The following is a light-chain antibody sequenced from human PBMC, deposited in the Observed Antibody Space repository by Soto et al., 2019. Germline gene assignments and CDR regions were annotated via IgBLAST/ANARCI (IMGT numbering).Light chain of an antibody. CDR3: QQYNSYSRT. V-gene: IGKV1-5*01. CDR1: QSISSW. J-gene: IGKJ1*01. CDR2: DAS. Sequence: DIQMTQSPSTLSASVGDRVTITCRAGQSISSWLAWYQQKPGKAPKLLTYDASSLESGVPSRFSGSGSGTEFTLTISSLQPDDFATYYCQQYNSYSRTFGQGTRLEIK.